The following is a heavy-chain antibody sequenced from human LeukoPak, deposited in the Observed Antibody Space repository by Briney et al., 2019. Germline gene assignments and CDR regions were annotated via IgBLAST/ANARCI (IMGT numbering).Heavy chain of an antibody. CDR1: GFSLSTSGMC. CDR3: ARIRVTGSYRVYSDY. J-gene: IGHJ4*02. V-gene: IGHV2-70*01. Sequence: RKSGPTLVNPTQTLTLTRTFSGFSLSTSGMCVSWIRQPPGKGLEWLAPIDWGDEEYYSTSLKTKLTISKDTSKNQLVLTMTNMDAVDTATYYCARIRVTGSYRVYSDYWGQGTLVTASS. D-gene: IGHD1-26*01. CDR2: IDWGDEE.